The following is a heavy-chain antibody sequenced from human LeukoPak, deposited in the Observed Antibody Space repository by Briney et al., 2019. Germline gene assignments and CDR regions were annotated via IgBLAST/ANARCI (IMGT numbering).Heavy chain of an antibody. D-gene: IGHD6-25*01. J-gene: IGHJ1*01. V-gene: IGHV3-30-3*01. Sequence: PGGSLRLSCAASGFTFSSYAMHWVRQAPGKGLEWVAVISYDGSNKYYADSVKGRFTISRDNSKNTLYLQMNSLRAEDTAVYYCASNGRLSAKYFQHWGQGTLVTVSS. CDR1: GFTFSSYA. CDR2: ISYDGSNK. CDR3: ASNGRLSAKYFQH.